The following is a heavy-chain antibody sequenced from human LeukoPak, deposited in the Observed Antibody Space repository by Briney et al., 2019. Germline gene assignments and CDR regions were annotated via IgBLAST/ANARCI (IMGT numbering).Heavy chain of an antibody. CDR1: GGTFSSYA. Sequence: ASVKVSCKASGGTFSSYAISWVRQAPGQGLEWMAGIIPIFGTANYAQKFQGRVTITADESTSTAYMELISLRSEDTAVYYCAREQDYHDSSGYPPPFDYWGQGTLVTVSS. V-gene: IGHV1-69*13. D-gene: IGHD3-22*01. CDR2: IIPIFGTA. J-gene: IGHJ4*02. CDR3: AREQDYHDSSGYPPPFDY.